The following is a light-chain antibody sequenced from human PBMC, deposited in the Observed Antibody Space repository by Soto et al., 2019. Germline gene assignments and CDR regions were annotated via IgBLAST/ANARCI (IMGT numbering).Light chain of an antibody. CDR2: EVS. V-gene: IGLV2-14*01. J-gene: IGLJ2*01. CDR3: ISYTSKSTWV. CDR1: SSDVGGYNY. Sequence: QAVVTQPASVSGSPGQSITISCTGTSSDVGGYNYVSWFQQHPGIVPKLMIYEVSNRPSGVSNRFSGSKSVNTAYLTISGLQSEDEADYYCISYTSKSTWVFGGGTKLTVL.